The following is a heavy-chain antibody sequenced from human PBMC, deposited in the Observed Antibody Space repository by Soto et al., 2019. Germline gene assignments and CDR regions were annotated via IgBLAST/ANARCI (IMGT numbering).Heavy chain of an antibody. CDR1: GYTLTELS. V-gene: IGHV1-24*01. D-gene: IGHD3-3*01. CDR3: ATEPPTATDFWSGYYFI. J-gene: IGHJ4*02. Sequence: ASVKVYCKVSGYTLTELSMHWVRQAPGKGLEWMGGFDPEDGETIYAQKFQGRVTMTEDTSTDTAYMELSSLRSEDTAVYYCATEPPTATDFWSGYYFIWGQGTLVTVSS. CDR2: FDPEDGET.